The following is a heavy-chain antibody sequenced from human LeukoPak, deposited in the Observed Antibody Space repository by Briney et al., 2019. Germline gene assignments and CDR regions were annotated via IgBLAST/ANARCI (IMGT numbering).Heavy chain of an antibody. V-gene: IGHV4-59*08. Sequence: PSETLSLTCTVSGGSISSYYWSWIRQPPGKGLEWIGDIYYSGSTNYNPSLKSRVTISVDTSMNQFSLNLSSVTAADTAVYYCARREEFWGGHAFDIWGQGTMVTVSS. CDR2: IYYSGST. J-gene: IGHJ3*02. CDR3: ARREEFWGGHAFDI. CDR1: GGSISSYY. D-gene: IGHD3-16*01.